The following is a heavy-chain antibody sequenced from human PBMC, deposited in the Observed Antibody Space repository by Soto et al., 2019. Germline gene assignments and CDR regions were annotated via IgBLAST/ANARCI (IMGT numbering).Heavy chain of an antibody. Sequence: PGGSLRLSCAASGLTFSNYAMSWVRQAPGKGLEWVSAISGSGGSTYYADSVKGRFTISRDNSKNTLYLQMNSLRAEDTAIYYCATSQGYTYGYNWFDPWGQGTLVTVS. V-gene: IGHV3-23*01. CDR1: GLTFSNYA. CDR3: ATSQGYTYGYNWFDP. CDR2: ISGSGGST. D-gene: IGHD5-18*01. J-gene: IGHJ5*02.